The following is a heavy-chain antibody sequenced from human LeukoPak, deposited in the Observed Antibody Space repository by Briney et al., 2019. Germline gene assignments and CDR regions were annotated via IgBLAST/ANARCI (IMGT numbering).Heavy chain of an antibody. CDR1: GYTFTNYG. V-gene: IGHV1-18*01. D-gene: IGHD3-10*01. CDR2: ISAYNGNT. CDR3: ARDTMVRGVIITGNAFDI. Sequence: ASVKVSCKSSGYTFTNYGISWVRQAPGQGLEWMGWISAYNGNTNYAQKLQGRVTMTTDTSTSTAYMELRSLRSDDTAVYYCARDTMVRGVIITGNAFDIWGQGTMVTVSS. J-gene: IGHJ3*02.